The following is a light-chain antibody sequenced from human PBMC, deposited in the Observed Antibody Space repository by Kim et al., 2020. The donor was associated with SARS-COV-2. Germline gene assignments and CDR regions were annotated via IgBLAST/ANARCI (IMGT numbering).Light chain of an antibody. J-gene: IGLJ3*02. CDR1: TSNIGSNT. V-gene: IGLV1-44*01. Sequence: QSVLTQPPSASGTPGQRVTISCSGTTSNIGSNTVNWYQHLPGTGPKLLIHNNNQRPSRVPGRFSGSKSGTAASLAISGLQSEDEAHYYCATWDDSLTGPVFGGGTQLTVL. CDR2: NNN. CDR3: ATWDDSLTGPV.